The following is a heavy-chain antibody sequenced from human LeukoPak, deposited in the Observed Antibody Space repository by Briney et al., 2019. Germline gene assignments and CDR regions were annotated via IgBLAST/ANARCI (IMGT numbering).Heavy chain of an antibody. CDR2: IYNSGST. Sequence: SETLSLTCTVSGGSISSHYWSWIRQPPGKGLEWIGYIYNSGSTNYNPTLKSRVTISVDTSKNQFSVRLNSMTAADTAVYYCAREIVRQDYGDYSCYFDYWGQGTLVTVSS. CDR1: GGSISSHY. CDR3: AREIVRQDYGDYSCYFDY. V-gene: IGHV4-59*11. D-gene: IGHD4-17*01. J-gene: IGHJ4*02.